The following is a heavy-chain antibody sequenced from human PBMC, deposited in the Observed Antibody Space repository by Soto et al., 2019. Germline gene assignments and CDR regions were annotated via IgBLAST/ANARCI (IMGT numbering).Heavy chain of an antibody. V-gene: IGHV3-23*01. CDR3: AKSRPIAVAGPDPFDY. D-gene: IGHD6-19*01. Sequence: GGSLRLSCAASGFTFSSYAMSWVRQAPGKGLEWVSAISGSGGSTYYADSVKGRFTISRDNSKNTLYLQMYSLRAEDTAVYYCAKSRPIAVAGPDPFDYWGQGTLVTVSS. J-gene: IGHJ4*02. CDR2: ISGSGGST. CDR1: GFTFSSYA.